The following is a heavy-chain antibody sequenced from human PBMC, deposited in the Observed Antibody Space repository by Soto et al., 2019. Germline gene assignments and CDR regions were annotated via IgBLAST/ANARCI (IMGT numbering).Heavy chain of an antibody. V-gene: IGHV5-51*01. CDR1: GYSFTSYW. J-gene: IGHJ6*02. CDR3: ARGGYYDSSGSRNYHYYGMSV. CDR2: IYPGDSDT. Sequence: GESLNISCNGSGYSFTSYWIGWVRQMPGKGLEWMGIIYPGDSDTRYSPSFQGQVTISADKSISTAYLQWSSLKASDTAMYYGARGGYYDSSGSRNYHYYGMSVWGQGTSVTVSS. D-gene: IGHD6-19*01.